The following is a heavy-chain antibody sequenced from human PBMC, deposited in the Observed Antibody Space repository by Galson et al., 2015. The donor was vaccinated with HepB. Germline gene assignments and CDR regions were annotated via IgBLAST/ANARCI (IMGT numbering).Heavy chain of an antibody. Sequence: CAISGDSVSSNSAAWNWIRQSPSRGLEWLGRTYYRSKWYNDYAVSVKSRITINPDTSKNQFSLQLNSVTPEDTAVYYCARAKKGYSSGWPDIHFDYWGQGTLVTVSS. CDR1: GDSVSSNSAA. CDR2: TYYRSKWYN. J-gene: IGHJ4*02. CDR3: ARAKKGYSSGWPDIHFDY. V-gene: IGHV6-1*01. D-gene: IGHD6-19*01.